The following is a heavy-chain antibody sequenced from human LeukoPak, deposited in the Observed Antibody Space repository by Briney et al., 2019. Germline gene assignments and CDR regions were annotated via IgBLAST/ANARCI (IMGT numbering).Heavy chain of an antibody. CDR3: ARDLLDIVVVPAAMKEVTADAFDI. V-gene: IGHV1-18*01. Sequence: ASVKVSCKASGYTFTSYGISWVRQAPGQGLEWMGWISAYNGNTNYAQKLQGRVTMTTDTSTSTAYMELRSLRSDDTAVYYCARDLLDIVVVPAAMKEVTADAFDIWGQGTMVTVSS. CDR2: ISAYNGNT. CDR1: GYTFTSYG. J-gene: IGHJ3*02. D-gene: IGHD2-2*03.